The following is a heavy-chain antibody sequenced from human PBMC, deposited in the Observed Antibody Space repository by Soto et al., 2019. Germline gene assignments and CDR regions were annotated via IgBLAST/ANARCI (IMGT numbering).Heavy chain of an antibody. CDR1: GFTFSSYG. Sequence: QVQLVESGGGVVQPGRSLRLSCAASGFTFSSYGMHWVRQAPGKGLEWVAVIWYDGSNKYYADSVKGRFTISRDNSKNTLYLQMNSLRAEDTAVYYCARGLKGRKSSCWYFDLWGRGTLVTVSS. V-gene: IGHV3-33*01. CDR2: IWYDGSNK. J-gene: IGHJ2*01. D-gene: IGHD2-15*01. CDR3: ARGLKGRKSSCWYFDL.